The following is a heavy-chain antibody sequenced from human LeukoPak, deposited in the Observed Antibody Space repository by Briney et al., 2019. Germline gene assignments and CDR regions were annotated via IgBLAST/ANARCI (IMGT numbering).Heavy chain of an antibody. V-gene: IGHV1-2*02. CDR3: ARGPAARRGWFDP. D-gene: IGHD2-2*01. J-gene: IGHJ5*02. CDR2: INPNSGGT. CDR1: GYTFTGYY. Sequence: ASVKVFCKASGYTFTGYYMHWVRQAPGQGLEWMGWINPNSGGTNYAQKFQGRVTMTRDTSISTAYMELSRLRSDDTAVYYCARGPAARRGWFDPWGQGTLVTVSS.